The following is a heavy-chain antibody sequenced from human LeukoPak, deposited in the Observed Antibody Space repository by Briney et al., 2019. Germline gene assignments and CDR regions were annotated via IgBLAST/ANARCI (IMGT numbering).Heavy chain of an antibody. D-gene: IGHD3-9*01. CDR3: ARGGDVLRYFDWLLYLDY. J-gene: IGHJ4*02. Sequence: ASVKVSCKASGGTFSSYAISWVRQAPGQGLERMGGIIPIFGTANYAQKFQGRVTITADESTSTAYMELSSLRSEDTAVYYCARGGDVLRYFDWLLYLDYWGQGTLVTVSS. CDR2: IIPIFGTA. V-gene: IGHV1-69*13. CDR1: GGTFSSYA.